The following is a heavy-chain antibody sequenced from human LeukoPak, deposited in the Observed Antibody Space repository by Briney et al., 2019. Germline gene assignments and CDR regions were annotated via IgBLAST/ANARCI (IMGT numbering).Heavy chain of an antibody. Sequence: SVKVSCKASGYTFTGYYMHWVRQAPGQGREWMGRIIPILGIANYAQKFQGRVTITADKSTSTAYMELSSLRSEDTAVYYCATLQDYGSGSYYKKDFDLWGRGTLVTVSS. CDR1: GYTFTGYY. D-gene: IGHD3-10*01. CDR2: IIPILGIA. V-gene: IGHV1-69*02. CDR3: ATLQDYGSGSYYKKDFDL. J-gene: IGHJ2*01.